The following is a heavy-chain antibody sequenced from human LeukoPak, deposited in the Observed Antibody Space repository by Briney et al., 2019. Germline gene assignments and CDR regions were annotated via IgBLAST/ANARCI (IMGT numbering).Heavy chain of an antibody. J-gene: IGHJ4*02. CDR1: GGSFSGYY. Sequence: SETLSLTCAVYGGSFSGYYWSWIRQPPGKGLEWIGEINHSGSTNYNPSLKSRVTISVDTSKNQFSLKLSSVPAADTAVYYCARGASGYSSVGGGFDYWGQGTLVTVSS. CDR2: INHSGST. CDR3: ARGASGYSSVGGGFDY. D-gene: IGHD6-19*01. V-gene: IGHV4-34*01.